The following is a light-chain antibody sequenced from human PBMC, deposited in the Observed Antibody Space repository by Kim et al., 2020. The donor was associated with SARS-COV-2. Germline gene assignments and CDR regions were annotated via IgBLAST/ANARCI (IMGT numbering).Light chain of an antibody. CDR3: QQYASSPLS. CDR1: QSVRNNY. Sequence: EIVLTQSPGTLSLSPGERATLSCRASQSVRNNYLAWYQQKLGQAPRLLIYGASSRATGIPDRFSGSGSGTDFTLTISRLEPEDFALYHCQQYASSPLSFGGGTKLEIK. V-gene: IGKV3-20*01. J-gene: IGKJ4*01. CDR2: GAS.